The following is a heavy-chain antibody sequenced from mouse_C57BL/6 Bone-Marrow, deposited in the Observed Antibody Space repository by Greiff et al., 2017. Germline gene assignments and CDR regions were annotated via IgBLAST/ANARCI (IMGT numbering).Heavy chain of an antibody. CDR1: GYTFTSYW. CDR2: IHPNSGST. D-gene: IGHD2-3*01. CDR3: ASLMVTKYFDV. J-gene: IGHJ1*03. Sequence: QVQLQQPGAELVKPGASVKLSCKAFGYTFTSYWMHWVKQRPGQGLEWIGMIHPNSGSTNYNEKFKSKATLTVDKSSSTAYMQLSSLTSEDSAVYYCASLMVTKYFDVWGTGTTVTVSS. V-gene: IGHV1-64*01.